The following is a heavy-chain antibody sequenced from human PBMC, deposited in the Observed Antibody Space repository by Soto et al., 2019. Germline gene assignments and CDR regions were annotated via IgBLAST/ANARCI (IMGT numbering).Heavy chain of an antibody. CDR2: IKTDGTYA. CDR3: AAGGSGYYAN. D-gene: IGHD3-22*01. Sequence: EVQLVESGGDLVQPGGSLRLSFSASGVTFSTYWMHLVRQAPGKGLLWVSRIKTDGTYATYADSVKGRFTISRDNAKNTLYLQMNSLRVEDAAVYYCAAGGSGYYANWGQGTLVTVSS. V-gene: IGHV3-74*01. J-gene: IGHJ4*02. CDR1: GVTFSTYW.